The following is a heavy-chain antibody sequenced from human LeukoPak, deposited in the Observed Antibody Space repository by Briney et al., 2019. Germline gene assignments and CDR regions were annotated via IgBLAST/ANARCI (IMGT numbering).Heavy chain of an antibody. J-gene: IGHJ6*02. CDR3: ARVIAYCGGDCYRRRYYYYGMDV. CDR2: IWYDGSNK. Sequence: PGRSLRLSCAASGFTFSSYGMHWVRQAPGKGLEWVAVIWYDGSNKYYADSVKGRFTISRDNSKNTLYLQMNSLRAEDTAVYYCARVIAYCGGDCYRRRYYYYGMDVWGQGTRSPSP. D-gene: IGHD2-21*02. V-gene: IGHV3-33*01. CDR1: GFTFSSYG.